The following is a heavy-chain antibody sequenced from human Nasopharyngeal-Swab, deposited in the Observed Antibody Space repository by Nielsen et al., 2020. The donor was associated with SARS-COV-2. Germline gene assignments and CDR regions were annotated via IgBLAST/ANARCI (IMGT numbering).Heavy chain of an antibody. CDR2: IYYSGST. J-gene: IGHJ2*01. CDR3: VHSSSGYGIGYFDL. CDR1: AGSISSSSYY. Sequence: SETLSLTCTVSAGSISSSSYYWGWIRQPPGKGLEWIGSIYYSGSTYYNPSLKSRVTISVDTSKNQFSLKLSSVTAADTAVYYCVHSSSGYGIGYFDLWGRGTLVTVSS. V-gene: IGHV4-39*01. D-gene: IGHD6-13*01.